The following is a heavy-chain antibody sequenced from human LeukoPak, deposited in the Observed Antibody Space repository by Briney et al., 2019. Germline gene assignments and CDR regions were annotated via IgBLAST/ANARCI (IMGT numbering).Heavy chain of an antibody. V-gene: IGHV4-4*02. CDR2: IYHSGDT. CDR1: GGSISNGYW. CDR3: ASSRFGYSSSWYPIDY. D-gene: IGHD6-13*01. J-gene: IGHJ4*02. Sequence: PSETLSLTCAVSGGSISNGYWWSWVRQPPGKGLEWIGEIYHSGDTHYNPSLKSRVAISVDTSKNQFSLKLSSVTAADTAVYYCASSRFGYSSSWYPIDYWGQGTLVTVSS.